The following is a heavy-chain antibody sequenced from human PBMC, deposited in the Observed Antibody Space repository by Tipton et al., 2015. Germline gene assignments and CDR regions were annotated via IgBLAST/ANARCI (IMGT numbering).Heavy chain of an antibody. V-gene: IGHV3-30*03. Sequence: SLRLSCATSGFIFSNFGMHWVRQAPGKGLEWVALISNDGSNEYYADSVKGRFTISRDNARNTLYLQMNSLRADDTAVYYCARSPQDPAVDYWGQGALVTVSS. CDR1: GFIFSNFG. CDR2: ISNDGSNE. J-gene: IGHJ4*02. CDR3: ARSPQDPAVDY.